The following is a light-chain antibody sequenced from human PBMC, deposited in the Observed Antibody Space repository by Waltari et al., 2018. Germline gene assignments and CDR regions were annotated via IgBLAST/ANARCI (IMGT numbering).Light chain of an antibody. CDR1: QSISSW. Sequence: DIQMTQSPSTLSASVGDRVTITCRASQSISSWLAWYQQQPGKAPKLLIYKASSLESGVPSRFSGSGSGTEFTLTISSLQPDDFATYDCQQYNSYPWTFGQGTKVEIK. CDR3: QQYNSYPWT. CDR2: KAS. J-gene: IGKJ1*01. V-gene: IGKV1-5*03.